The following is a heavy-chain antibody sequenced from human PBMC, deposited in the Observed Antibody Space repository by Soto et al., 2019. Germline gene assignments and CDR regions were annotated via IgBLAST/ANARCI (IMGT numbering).Heavy chain of an antibody. D-gene: IGHD4-4*01. J-gene: IGHJ6*02. Sequence: EVQLLESGGGLVQPGGSLRLSCAASGFTFSSYAMSWVRQAPGKGLKWVSAISGSGGSTYYADSVKGRFTISRDNSKNTLYLQMNSLRAEDTAVYYCAPRTTVTTKVYYYYGMDVWGQGTTVTVSS. CDR3: APRTTVTTKVYYYYGMDV. CDR2: ISGSGGST. V-gene: IGHV3-23*01. CDR1: GFTFSSYA.